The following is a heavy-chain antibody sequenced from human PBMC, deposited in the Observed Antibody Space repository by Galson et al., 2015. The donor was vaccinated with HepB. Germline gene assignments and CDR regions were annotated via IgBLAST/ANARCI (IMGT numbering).Heavy chain of an antibody. CDR2: ISSTSSGI. V-gene: IGHV3-48*02. D-gene: IGHD2-8*01. CDR3: TRGGSPDAWCSDY. J-gene: IGHJ4*02. CDR1: GSSINFYS. Sequence: SLRLSCAASGSSINFYSMNWVRQAPGKGLEWVAFISSTSSGIDYADFVKGRFTISRDNARNSLYLQMNSLRDEDSGVYYCTRGGSPDAWCSDYWGQGTLVTVSS.